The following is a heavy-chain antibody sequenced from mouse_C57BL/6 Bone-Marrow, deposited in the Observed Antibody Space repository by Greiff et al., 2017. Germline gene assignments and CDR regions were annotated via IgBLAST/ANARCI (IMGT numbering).Heavy chain of an antibody. V-gene: IGHV14-3*01. CDR1: GFNIKNTY. CDR2: IDPANGNT. Sequence: VQLQQSVAELVRPGASVKLSCTASGFNIKNTYMHWVKQRPEQGLEWIGRIDPANGNTKYAPKFQGKATITADTSSNTAYLQLSSLTSEDTAIYYCAREEGPYYGSSYDAMDYWGQGTSVTVSS. CDR3: AREEGPYYGSSYDAMDY. D-gene: IGHD1-1*01. J-gene: IGHJ4*01.